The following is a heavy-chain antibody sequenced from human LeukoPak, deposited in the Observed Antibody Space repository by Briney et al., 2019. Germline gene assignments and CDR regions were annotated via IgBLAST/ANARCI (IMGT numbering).Heavy chain of an antibody. J-gene: IGHJ3*02. Sequence: GGSLRLSCAASGFAFDDYGMSWVRQAPGKGLEWVSGINWNGGSTGYADSVKGRFTISRDNAKNSLYLQVSSLRAEDTAWYYCARGQNYYGSGSQTFDIWGQGTMVTVSS. V-gene: IGHV3-20*04. CDR2: INWNGGST. CDR3: ARGQNYYGSGSQTFDI. CDR1: GFAFDDYG. D-gene: IGHD3-10*01.